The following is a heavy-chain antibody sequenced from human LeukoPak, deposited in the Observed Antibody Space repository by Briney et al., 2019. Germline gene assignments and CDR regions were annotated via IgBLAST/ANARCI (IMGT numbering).Heavy chain of an antibody. D-gene: IGHD2-15*01. J-gene: IGHJ4*02. CDR3: ARHGQAPHCTGGSCLDY. V-gene: IGHV4-59*08. CDR2: IYHSGST. CDR1: GGSIRNYY. Sequence: SETLSLTCTVSGGSIRNYYWTWIRQPPGRGLEWIGYIYHSGSTKYNPSLKSRVTISVDTSKNQFSLRLRSVTAADAAVYFCARHGQAPHCTGGSCLDYWGQGTLVTVSS.